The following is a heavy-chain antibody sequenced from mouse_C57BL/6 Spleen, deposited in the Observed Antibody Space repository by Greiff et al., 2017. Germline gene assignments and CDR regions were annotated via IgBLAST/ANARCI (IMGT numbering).Heavy chain of an antibody. CDR2: INPNNGGT. J-gene: IGHJ3*01. CDR1: GYTFTDYY. D-gene: IGHD4-1*01. CDR3: AREVLTGTFWFAY. V-gene: IGHV1-26*01. Sequence: EVQLQQSGPELVKPGASVKISCKASGYTFTDYYMNWVKQSHGKSLEWIGDINPNNGGTSYNQKFKGKATLTVDKSSSTAYMELRSLTSEDSAVYYCAREVLTGTFWFAYWGQGTLVTVSA.